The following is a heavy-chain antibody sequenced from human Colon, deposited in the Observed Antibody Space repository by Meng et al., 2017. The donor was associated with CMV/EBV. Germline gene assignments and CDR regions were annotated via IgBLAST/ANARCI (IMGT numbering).Heavy chain of an antibody. J-gene: IGHJ6*02. CDR2: IKQDGSDK. CDR1: GFSLSDYW. D-gene: IGHD2-15*01. CDR3: ARGGCIGSNCYRNYYYYGMDV. V-gene: IGHV3-7*01. Sequence: GGPLRLSCVVSGFSLSDYWMNWVRQAPGKGLEWVANIKQDGSDKHYVESVKGRFIVSRDNGKNSLHLQMNNLRAEDTGVYYCARGGCIGSNCYRNYYYYGMDVWGQGTTVTVSS.